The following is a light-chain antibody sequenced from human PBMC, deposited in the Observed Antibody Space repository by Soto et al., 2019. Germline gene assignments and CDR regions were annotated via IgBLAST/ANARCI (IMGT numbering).Light chain of an antibody. CDR2: AAS. Sequence: DIQVTQSPSSLSASVGERVDITCRASQGISNYLAWYQQKPGKVPKLLIYAASTLQSGVPSRFSGSGSGTDFTRTISSLQPEDFATYYCLQHNSYPWTFGQGTKVDIK. CDR3: LQHNSYPWT. J-gene: IGKJ1*01. CDR1: QGISNY. V-gene: IGKV1-27*01.